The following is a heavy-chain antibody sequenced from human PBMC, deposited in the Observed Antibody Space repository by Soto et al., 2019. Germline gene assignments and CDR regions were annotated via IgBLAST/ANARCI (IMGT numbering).Heavy chain of an antibody. V-gene: IGHV3-7*01. J-gene: IGHJ6*02. CDR2: INQDGSEK. CDR1: GFTFSRVW. Sequence: PGGSLRLSCAASGFTFSRVWMSWVRQAPGKGLEWVASINQDGSEKYYMDSMKGRFTISRDNAKNSLLLQLNSLRAEDTAVYYCARDRGRPDLRDTHYYDSSDLDYGMDVWGQGTTVTVSS. CDR3: ARDRGRPDLRDTHYYDSSDLDYGMDV. D-gene: IGHD3-22*01.